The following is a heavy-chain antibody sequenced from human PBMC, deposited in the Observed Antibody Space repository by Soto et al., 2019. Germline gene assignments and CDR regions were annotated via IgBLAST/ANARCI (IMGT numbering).Heavy chain of an antibody. CDR3: AKESYSSSTDWFGP. D-gene: IGHD6-6*01. Sequence: SLRLSCAASGFSFDDYTMHWVRQAPGKGLEWVSLINWDGVTTYYADSVKGRFTISRDNTKNSLYLQMNSLRAEDTALYYCAKESYSSSTDWFGPWGQGTLVTVSS. J-gene: IGHJ5*02. V-gene: IGHV3-43*01. CDR1: GFSFDDYT. CDR2: INWDGVTT.